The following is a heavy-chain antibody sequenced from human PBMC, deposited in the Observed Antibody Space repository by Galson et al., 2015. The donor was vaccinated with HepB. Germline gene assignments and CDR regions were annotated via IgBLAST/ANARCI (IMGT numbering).Heavy chain of an antibody. J-gene: IGHJ4*02. CDR1: GLSFFNYG. V-gene: IGHV3-30*02. Sequence: SLRLSCAASGLSFFNYGMHWVRQAPGKGLEWVAFIRYDGSNKYYGDSVKGRFTISRDNSNKMVYLQMNSLRAEDTAVYYCAKDSSGPYTSIWYGNTLDYWGQGTLVTVSS. CDR3: AKDSSGPYTSIWYGNTLDY. CDR2: IRYDGSNK. D-gene: IGHD6-13*01.